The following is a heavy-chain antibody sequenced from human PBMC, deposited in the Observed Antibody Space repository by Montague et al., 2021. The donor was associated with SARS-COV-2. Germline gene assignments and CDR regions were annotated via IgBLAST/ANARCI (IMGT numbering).Heavy chain of an antibody. J-gene: IGHJ3*02. Sequence: TLSLTCAVHGGSFSTYSWNWIRQPPGKGLEWIGEIHHGGSTDYNPSLKSRVTISVDTSKNQFSLKLSSVTAADTAVYYCARAKGFIVLMVYAMGAFDIWGQGTMVTGSS. V-gene: IGHV4-34*09. CDR3: ARAKGFIVLMVYAMGAFDI. D-gene: IGHD2-8*01. CDR2: IHHGGST. CDR1: GGSFSTYS.